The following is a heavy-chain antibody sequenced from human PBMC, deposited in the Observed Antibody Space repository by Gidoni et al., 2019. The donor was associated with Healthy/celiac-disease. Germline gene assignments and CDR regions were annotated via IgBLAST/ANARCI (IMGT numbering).Heavy chain of an antibody. CDR1: GGSISSSSYY. CDR3: ARRLRVVGGLDY. CDR2: IYYSGST. J-gene: IGHJ4*02. D-gene: IGHD1-26*01. Sequence: QLQLQASGPGLVKPSETLSLTCTVSGGSISSSSYYWGWIRQPPGKGLEWIGSIYYSGSTYYNPSLKSRVTISVDTSKNQFSLKLSSVTAADTAVYYCARRLRVVGGLDYWGQGTLVTVSS. V-gene: IGHV4-39*01.